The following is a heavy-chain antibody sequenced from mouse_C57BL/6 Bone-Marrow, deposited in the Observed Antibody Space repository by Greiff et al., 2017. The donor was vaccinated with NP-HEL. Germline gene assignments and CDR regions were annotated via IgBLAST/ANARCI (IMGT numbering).Heavy chain of an antibody. CDR1: GFTFIDYY. D-gene: IGHD1-1*01. CDR3: ARDYGSSYWYVDV. J-gene: IGHJ1*03. V-gene: IGHV1-36*01. Sequence: VQLQQSGPVLVKPGPSVKISCKASGFTFIDYYMHWVKQIHGKSLEWIGLVYPYNGGTSYNQKFKGKATLTVDTSSSTDYMELNSLTSEDSAVYYCARDYGSSYWYVDVWGTGTTVTVSS. CDR2: VYPYNGGT.